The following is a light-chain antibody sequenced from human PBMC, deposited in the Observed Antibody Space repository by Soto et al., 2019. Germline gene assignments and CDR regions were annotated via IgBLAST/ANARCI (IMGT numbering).Light chain of an antibody. CDR3: SSYTSSSSYV. CDR2: DVS. CDR1: SSDVGGYKY. J-gene: IGLJ1*01. Sequence: QSVLTQPASVSGSPGQSITISCTGTSSDVGGYKYVSWYQQHPGKAPKLMIYDVSNRPSGVSNRFSGSKSGNTASLTISGLQSEDESYYYCSSYTSSSSYVFGSGTKFTVL. V-gene: IGLV2-14*03.